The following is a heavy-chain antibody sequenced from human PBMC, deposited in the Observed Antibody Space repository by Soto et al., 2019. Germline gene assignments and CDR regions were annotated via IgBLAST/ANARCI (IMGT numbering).Heavy chain of an antibody. J-gene: IGHJ6*03. CDR2: VFYTGST. V-gene: IGHV4-59*08. CDR3: ARQDGYYYYMDV. CDR1: GGSFSSHD. Sequence: SETLSLTCKVSGGSFSSHDGSWIRQPPGEGMEWIGYVFYTGSTNYNPSLRSRVLISVDTSKNQFSLKLRSVTAADTAVYYCARQDGYYYYMDVWGKGTTVTV.